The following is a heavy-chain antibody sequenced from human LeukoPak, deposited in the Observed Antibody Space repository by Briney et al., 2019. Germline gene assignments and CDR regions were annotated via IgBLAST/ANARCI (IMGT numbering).Heavy chain of an antibody. CDR2: ISDSGSST. J-gene: IGHJ4*02. V-gene: IGHV3-23*01. D-gene: IGHD6-19*01. Sequence: PGGSLRLSCAASGFTFSSYWMSWVRQAPGKGLEWVAAISDSGSSTFNADSVKGRFTISRDNSKNTLYLQMNSLRGEDTAIYFCAGAPVAYGEDYFDYWGQGTLVTVSS. CDR3: AGAPVAYGEDYFDY. CDR1: GFTFSSYW.